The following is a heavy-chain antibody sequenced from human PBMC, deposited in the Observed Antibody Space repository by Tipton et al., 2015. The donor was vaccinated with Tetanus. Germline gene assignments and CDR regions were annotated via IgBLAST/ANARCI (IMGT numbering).Heavy chain of an antibody. J-gene: IGHJ4*02. D-gene: IGHD3-10*01. CDR3: ASGVTLDY. CDR1: GFTLTTYS. V-gene: IGHV3-21*01. Sequence: GSLRLSCAASGFTLTTYSINWFRQAPGKGLEWVSSISSTSSYIDYADSLKGRFIVSRDNAKNSMYLQINNLRDDDTAVYYCASGVTLDYWGQGTVVSVSS. CDR2: ISSTSSYI.